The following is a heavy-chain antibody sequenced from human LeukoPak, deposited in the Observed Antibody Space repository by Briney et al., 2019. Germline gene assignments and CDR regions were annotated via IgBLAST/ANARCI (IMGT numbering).Heavy chain of an antibody. Sequence: PGGPLGPSFEAPGSIFSSNAMSGVGQPPGKGLEWSPVISGSGGSTYYADSVKGRFTISRDNSKNTLYLQMNSLRAEDTAVYYCATLGYCSRTSCYNPHHFDYWGQGTLVTVSS. D-gene: IGHD2-2*02. CDR2: ISGSGGST. J-gene: IGHJ4*02. V-gene: IGHV3-23*01. CDR1: GSIFSSNA. CDR3: ATLGYCSRTSCYNPHHFDY.